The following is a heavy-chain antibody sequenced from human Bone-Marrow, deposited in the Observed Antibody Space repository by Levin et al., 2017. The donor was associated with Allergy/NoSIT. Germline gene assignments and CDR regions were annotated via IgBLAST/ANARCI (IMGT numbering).Heavy chain of an antibody. CDR2: ISTDGSNT. J-gene: IGHJ6*02. V-gene: IGHV3-74*01. Sequence: GGSLRLSCAASGFTFSKYWMHWVRHAPGKGLLWVSRISTDGSNTVYADSVKGRFTISRDNAKNTLFLQMNSLRPEDTAVYYCATAVNGLDVWGQGTTVTVSS. CDR1: GFTFSKYW. CDR3: ATAVNGLDV.